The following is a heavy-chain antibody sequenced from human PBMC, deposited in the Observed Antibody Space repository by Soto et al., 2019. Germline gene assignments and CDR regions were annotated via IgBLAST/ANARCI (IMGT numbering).Heavy chain of an antibody. J-gene: IGHJ6*02. CDR3: TTSGYSYGPDPGYYYYYGMDV. CDR1: GFTFSNAW. CDR2: IKSKTDGGTT. D-gene: IGHD5-18*01. V-gene: IGHV3-15*07. Sequence: GGSLRLSCAASGFTFSNAWMNWVRQAPGKGLEWVGRIKSKTDGGTTDYAAPVKGRFTISRDDSKNTLYLQMNSLKTEDTAVYYCTTSGYSYGPDPGYYYYYGMDVWGQGTTVTVSS.